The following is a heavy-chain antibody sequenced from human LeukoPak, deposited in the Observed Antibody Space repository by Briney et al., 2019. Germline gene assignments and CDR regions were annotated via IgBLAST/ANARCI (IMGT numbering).Heavy chain of an antibody. D-gene: IGHD3-9*01. CDR2: INHSGST. CDR1: GGSISSYY. J-gene: IGHJ4*02. V-gene: IGHV4-34*01. CDR3: ARADAYYDILTGSIRGYYFDY. Sequence: SETLSLTCTVSGGSISSYYWSWIRQPPGKGLEWIGEINHSGSTNYNPSLKSRVTISVDTSRNQFSLKLSSVTAADTAVYYCARADAYYDILTGSIRGYYFDYWGQGTLVTVSS.